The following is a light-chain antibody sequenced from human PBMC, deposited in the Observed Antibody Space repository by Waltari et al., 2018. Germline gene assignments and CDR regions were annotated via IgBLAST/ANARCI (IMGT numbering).Light chain of an antibody. CDR1: KNDVGNFNL. Sequence: QSALTQPASVSGSPGQSITISCTPGKNDVGNFNLVSWYQLHPGKVPQLIIYDLSERPSGISDRFSGSKSDNTASLTISGLQPEDEADYYCCSYAGSLTVFGGGTRVTVL. V-gene: IGLV2-23*02. J-gene: IGLJ3*02. CDR3: CSYAGSLTV. CDR2: DLS.